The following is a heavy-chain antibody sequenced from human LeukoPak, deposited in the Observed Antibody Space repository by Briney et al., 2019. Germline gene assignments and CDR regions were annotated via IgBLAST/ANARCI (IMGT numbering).Heavy chain of an antibody. CDR2: INDDGRTT. CDR3: TRGREGNYGLFDS. J-gene: IGHJ4*02. Sequence: GGSLRLSCATSGFTFSSYWMHWVRQAPGKGLVWVSRINDDGRTTNYADSVKGRLTISRDNAKNTVYLQMSSLRAEDTAVYYCTRGREGNYGLFDSWGQGTLVTLSS. V-gene: IGHV3-74*01. D-gene: IGHD3-10*01. CDR1: GFTFSSYW.